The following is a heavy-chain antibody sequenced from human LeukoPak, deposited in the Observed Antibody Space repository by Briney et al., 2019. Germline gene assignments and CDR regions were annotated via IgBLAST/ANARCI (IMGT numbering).Heavy chain of an antibody. J-gene: IGHJ6*03. CDR1: GFTFSSYS. V-gene: IGHV3-48*04. CDR3: ARVNVGATTYYYYYYMDV. D-gene: IGHD1-26*01. Sequence: GGSLRLSCAASGFTFSSYSMNWVRQAPGEGLEWVSYISSLSGTIYYADSVKGRFTISRDNAKNSLYLQMNSLRAEDTAVYYCARVNVGATTYYYYYYMDVWGKGTTVTVSS. CDR2: ISSLSGTI.